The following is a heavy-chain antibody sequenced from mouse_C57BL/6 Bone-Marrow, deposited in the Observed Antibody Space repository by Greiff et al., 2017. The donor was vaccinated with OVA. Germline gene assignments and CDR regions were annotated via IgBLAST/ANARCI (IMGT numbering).Heavy chain of an antibody. CDR3: TTTESPLEGFDV. V-gene: IGHV14-1*01. CDR1: GFNIKDYY. Sequence: EVQLQQSGAELVRPGASVKLSCTASGFNIKDYYMHWVKQRPEQGLEWIGRIDPEDGDTEYAPKFQGKATMTADTSSNTAYLQLSSLTSEDTAVYDCTTTESPLEGFDVWGTGTTVTVSS. J-gene: IGHJ1*03. CDR2: IDPEDGDT. D-gene: IGHD1-1*01.